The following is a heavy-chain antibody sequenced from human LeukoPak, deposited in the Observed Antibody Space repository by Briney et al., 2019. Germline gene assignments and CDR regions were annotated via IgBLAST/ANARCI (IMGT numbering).Heavy chain of an antibody. CDR2: INPNSGGT. J-gene: IGHJ5*02. CDR3: ARVSRGSIAVAGTVFSSRWFDP. Sequence: ASVKVSCKASGYTFTGYYMHWVRQAPGQGLEWMGRINPNSGGTNYAQKFQGRVTMTRDTSISTAYMELSRLRSDDTAVYYCARVSRGSIAVAGTVFSSRWFDPWGQGTLVTVSS. D-gene: IGHD6-19*01. V-gene: IGHV1-2*02. CDR1: GYTFTGYY.